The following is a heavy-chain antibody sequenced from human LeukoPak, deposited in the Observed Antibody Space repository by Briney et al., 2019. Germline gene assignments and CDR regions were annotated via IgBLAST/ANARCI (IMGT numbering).Heavy chain of an antibody. CDR1: GDSISSHY. Sequence: SETLSLTCTVSGDSISSHYWSWIRQPPGKGLEWIGYIYYSGSTNYNPSLKSRVTISVDTSKNQFSLKLSSVTAADTAVYYCARASYDSSGYYFDYWGQGTLVTVSS. J-gene: IGHJ4*02. CDR3: ARASYDSSGYYFDY. D-gene: IGHD3-22*01. V-gene: IGHV4-59*11. CDR2: IYYSGST.